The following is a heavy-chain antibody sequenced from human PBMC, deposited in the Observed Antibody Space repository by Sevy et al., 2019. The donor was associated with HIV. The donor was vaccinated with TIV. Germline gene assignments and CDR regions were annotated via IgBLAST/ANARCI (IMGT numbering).Heavy chain of an antibody. D-gene: IGHD3-22*01. J-gene: IGHJ3*02. CDR1: GGSISSYY. CDR2: IYTRGST. V-gene: IGHV4-4*07. Sequence: SETLSLTCSVSGGSISSYYWSWIRQPAGKGLEWIGRIYTRGSTNYNPSLKSRVTMSVDTSKNQFSLKLSSVTAADTAVYYCARGVCVVVSFDAFDIWGQGTMVTVSS. CDR3: ARGVCVVVSFDAFDI.